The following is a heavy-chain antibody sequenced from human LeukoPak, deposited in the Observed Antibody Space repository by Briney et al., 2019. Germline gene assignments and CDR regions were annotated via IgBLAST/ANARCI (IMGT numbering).Heavy chain of an antibody. D-gene: IGHD2-21*01. CDR2: IYSDNT. V-gene: IGHV3-53*01. CDR3: ARGHIVVMADDDVFDY. CDR1: GFTVSSNS. J-gene: IGHJ4*02. Sequence: GGSLRLSCTVSGFTVSSNSMSWVRQAPGKGLEWVSFIYSDNTHYSDSVKGRFTISRDNSKNTLYLQMNSLRAEDTAVYYCARGHIVVMADDDVFDYWGQGTLVTVSS.